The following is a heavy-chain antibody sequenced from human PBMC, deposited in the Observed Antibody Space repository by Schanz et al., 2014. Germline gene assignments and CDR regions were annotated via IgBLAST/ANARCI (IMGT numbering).Heavy chain of an antibody. Sequence: EMQLLESGGGLIQPGGSLRLSCAASGFTFSSYAMSWVRQAPGKGLEWVSAISGSGGSTYYADSVKGRFTISRDNAENTLFLQMNSLRAEDTAVYYCARKVVATIGGYYDNWGQGTLVIVSS. CDR2: ISGSGGST. V-gene: IGHV3-23*01. CDR1: GFTFSSYA. CDR3: ARKVVATIGGYYDN. J-gene: IGHJ4*02. D-gene: IGHD5-12*01.